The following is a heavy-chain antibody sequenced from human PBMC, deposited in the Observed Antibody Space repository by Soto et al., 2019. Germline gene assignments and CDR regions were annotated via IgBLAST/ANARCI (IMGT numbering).Heavy chain of an antibody. V-gene: IGHV3-49*03. CDR1: GFTFGDYA. CDR2: IRSKAYGGTT. Sequence: GGSLRLSCTASGFTFGDYAMSWFRQAPGKGLEWVGFIRSKAYGGTTEYAASVKGRFTISRDDSKSIAYLQMNSLKTEDTAVYYCTREPPYCSSTSCYGSYYYYYMDVWGKGTTVTVS. J-gene: IGHJ6*03. CDR3: TREPPYCSSTSCYGSYYYYYMDV. D-gene: IGHD2-2*01.